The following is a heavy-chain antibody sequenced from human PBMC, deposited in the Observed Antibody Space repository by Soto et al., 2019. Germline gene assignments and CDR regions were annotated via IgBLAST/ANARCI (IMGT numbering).Heavy chain of an antibody. CDR1: GFTFTAYD. CDR3: ARGLEGGLDP. J-gene: IGHJ5*02. V-gene: IGHV3-30-3*01. Sequence: QLHLVESGGGVVQPGRSLSLSCAASGFTFTAYDMHWVRQAPGKGLEWVAVASSDGYTKYYSDFVKGRFTISRDNSKNTVYLQMNSLRPEDTALYFWARGLEGGLDPWGQGTLVTVSS. CDR2: ASSDGYTK. D-gene: IGHD3-22*01.